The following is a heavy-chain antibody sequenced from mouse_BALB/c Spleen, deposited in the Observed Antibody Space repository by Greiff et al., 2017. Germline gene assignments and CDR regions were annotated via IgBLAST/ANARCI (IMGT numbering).Heavy chain of an antibody. CDR2: ISYDGSN. CDR3: ASMITTGYYYAMDY. J-gene: IGHJ4*01. V-gene: IGHV3-6*02. CDR1: GYSITSGYY. Sequence: EVQLQQSGPGLVKPSQSLSLTCSVTGYSITSGYYWNWIRQFPGNKLEWMGYISYDGSNNYNPSLKNRISITRDTSKNQFFLKLNSVTTEDTATYYCASMITTGYYYAMDYWGQGTSVTVSS. D-gene: IGHD2-4*01.